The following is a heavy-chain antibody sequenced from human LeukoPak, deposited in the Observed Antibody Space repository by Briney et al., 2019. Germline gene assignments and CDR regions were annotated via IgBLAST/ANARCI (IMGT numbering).Heavy chain of an antibody. D-gene: IGHD5-24*01. CDR2: IYSGGST. CDR1: GFTVSSNY. CDR3: ARVERWLQLPPDY. Sequence: GGSLRLSCAASGFTVSSNYMSWVRQAPGKGLEWVSVIYSGGSTYYADSVKGRFTISRDNAKNSLYLQMNSLRAEDTAVYYCARVERWLQLPPDYWGQGTLVTVSS. J-gene: IGHJ4*02. V-gene: IGHV3-66*01.